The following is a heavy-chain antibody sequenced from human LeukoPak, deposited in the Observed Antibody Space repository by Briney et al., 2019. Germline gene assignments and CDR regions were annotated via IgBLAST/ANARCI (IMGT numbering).Heavy chain of an antibody. Sequence: ASVKVSCKASGYTFTGYYMHWVRQAPGQGLEWMGWINPNSGGTNYAQKFQGWVTMTRDTSISTAYMELSRLRSDDTAVYYCARADSSGYYPDYRGQGTLVTVSS. CDR3: ARADSSGYYPDY. CDR2: INPNSGGT. CDR1: GYTFTGYY. V-gene: IGHV1-2*04. J-gene: IGHJ4*02. D-gene: IGHD3-22*01.